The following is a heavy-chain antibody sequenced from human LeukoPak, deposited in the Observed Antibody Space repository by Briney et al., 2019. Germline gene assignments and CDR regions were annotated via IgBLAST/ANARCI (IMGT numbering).Heavy chain of an antibody. Sequence: GASVKVSCKVSGYTLTELSMHWVRQAPGKGLEWMGGFDPEDGETIYAQKFQGRVTMTEDTSTNTAYMELSSLRSEDTAVYYCATWYYGSGRHPSFNYWGQGTLVTVSS. CDR3: ATWYYGSGRHPSFNY. CDR1: GYTLTELS. J-gene: IGHJ4*02. D-gene: IGHD3-10*01. V-gene: IGHV1-24*01. CDR2: FDPEDGET.